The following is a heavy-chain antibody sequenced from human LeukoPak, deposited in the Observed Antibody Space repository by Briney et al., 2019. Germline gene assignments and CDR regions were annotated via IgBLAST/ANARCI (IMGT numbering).Heavy chain of an antibody. CDR1: GFTVSSNY. CDR2: IYSGGDT. J-gene: IGHJ3*01. CDR3: ARTTVTPGSYDAFDV. Sequence: GGSLRLSCAASGFTVSSNYMSWVRQAPGKGLEWVSIIYSGGDTYYADSAMGRFTTSRDNSKNTLYLQVNSLRAEDTAVYYCARTTVTPGSYDAFDVWGQGTMVTVSS. V-gene: IGHV3-53*01. D-gene: IGHD4-17*01.